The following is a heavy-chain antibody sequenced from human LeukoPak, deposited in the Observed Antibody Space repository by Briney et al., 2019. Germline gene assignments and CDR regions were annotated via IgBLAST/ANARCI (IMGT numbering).Heavy chain of an antibody. CDR2: IIPIFGTA. V-gene: IGHV1-69*05. CDR1: GGTFSSYA. J-gene: IGHJ6*03. CDR3: ASYGSGSYYDGYYYMDV. D-gene: IGHD3-10*01. Sequence: RASVKVSCKASGGTFSSYAISWVRQAPGQGLEWMGGIIPIFGTANYAQKFQGRVTITTDESTSTAYMELSSLRSEDTAVYYCASYGSGSYYDGYYYMDVWGKGTTVTVSS.